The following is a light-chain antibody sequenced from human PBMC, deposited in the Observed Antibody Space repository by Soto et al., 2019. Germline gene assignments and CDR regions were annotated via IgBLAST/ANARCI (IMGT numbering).Light chain of an antibody. J-gene: IGKJ1*01. CDR1: ESVDIN. Sequence: EIVLTQSPATLSVSPGERVTLSCRAGESVDINLAWYQQKPGQAPRLLIYGASTRATDMPGTFSGRGSGTEFTLTISSLQSEDFAVYYCQQYKNWPRTFGQGTKVEIK. CDR2: GAS. V-gene: IGKV3-15*01. CDR3: QQYKNWPRT.